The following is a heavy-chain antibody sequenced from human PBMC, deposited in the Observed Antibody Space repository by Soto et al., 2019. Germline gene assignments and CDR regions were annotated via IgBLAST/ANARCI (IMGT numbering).Heavy chain of an antibody. CDR2: IYPGDSDT. CDR3: ARGNYYYDSSGYYYKYFDY. CDR1: GYSFTSYC. J-gene: IGHJ4*02. V-gene: IGHV5-51*01. Sequence: PGESLKISCKGSGYSFTSYCIGWVRQMPGKGLEWMGIIYPGDSDTRYSPSFQGQVTISADKSISTAYLQWSSLKASDTAMYYCARGNYYYDSSGYYYKYFDYWGQGTLVTVSS. D-gene: IGHD3-22*01.